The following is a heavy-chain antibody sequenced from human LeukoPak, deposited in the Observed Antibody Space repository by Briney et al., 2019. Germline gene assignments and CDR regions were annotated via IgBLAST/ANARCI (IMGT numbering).Heavy chain of an antibody. Sequence: GGSLRLSCAASGFTFSSYGMHWVRQAPGKGLEWVAVISYDGSNKYYADSVKGRFTISRDNSKNTLYLQMNSLRAEDTAVYYCAKDHAVENSNGVGYWGQGTLVTVSS. CDR1: GFTFSSYG. D-gene: IGHD1-1*01. CDR3: AKDHAVENSNGVGY. J-gene: IGHJ4*02. CDR2: ISYDGSNK. V-gene: IGHV3-30*18.